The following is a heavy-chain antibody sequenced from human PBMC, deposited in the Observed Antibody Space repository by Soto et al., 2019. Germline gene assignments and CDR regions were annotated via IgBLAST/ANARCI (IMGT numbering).Heavy chain of an antibody. CDR2: ISYDGSNK. CDR1: GFTFSSYA. V-gene: IGHV3-30-3*01. Sequence: QVQLVESGGGVVQPGRSLRLSCAASGFTFSSYAMHWVRQAPGKGLEWVAVISYDGSNKYYADSVKGRFTISRDNSKNTLYLHMNSLRAEDTAVYYCAREKRRGRVVAASWAYIGDYFDYWGQGTLVTVSS. D-gene: IGHD2-15*01. J-gene: IGHJ4*02. CDR3: AREKRRGRVVAASWAYIGDYFDY.